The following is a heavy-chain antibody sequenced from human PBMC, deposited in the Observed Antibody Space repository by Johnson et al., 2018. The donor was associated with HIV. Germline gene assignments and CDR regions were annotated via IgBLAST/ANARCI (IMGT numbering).Heavy chain of an antibody. D-gene: IGHD3-22*01. V-gene: IGHV3-11*04. J-gene: IGHJ3*02. CDR1: GFNFSDYY. CDR2: ISNSGSTI. CDR3: ARTQRVTMIVVSLGAFDI. Sequence: QVQLVESGGGLVKPGGSLRLSCAASGFNFSDYYMSWISQAPGKGLEWISYISNSGSTIYYVDSVKGRFTISRDNAKNSLYLQMNSLRAEDTAVYYCARTQRVTMIVVSLGAFDIWGQGTMVTVSS.